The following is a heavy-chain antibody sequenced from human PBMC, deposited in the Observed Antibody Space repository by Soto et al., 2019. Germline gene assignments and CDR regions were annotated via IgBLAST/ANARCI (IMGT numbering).Heavy chain of an antibody. D-gene: IGHD3-10*01. CDR2: ISWNSGSI. J-gene: IGHJ3*02. CDR1: GFTFDAYA. CDR3: AKDRFREAIDAFDI. V-gene: IGHV3-9*01. Sequence: LRVSCAASGFTFDAYAMQWFRQAPGKGLEWVSGISWNSGSIGYADSVKGRFTISRDNAKNSLYLQMNSLRDEDTALYYCAKDRFREAIDAFDIWGQGTMVTVS.